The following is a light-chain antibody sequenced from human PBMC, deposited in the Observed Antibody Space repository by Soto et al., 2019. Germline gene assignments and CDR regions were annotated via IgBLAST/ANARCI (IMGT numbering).Light chain of an antibody. J-gene: IGLJ2*01. CDR1: NSDVGGYKF. CDR3: SSYASSQIVV. V-gene: IGLV2-14*03. CDR2: EVT. Sequence: QSVLTQPVSVSGSPGESITISCTGTNSDVGGYKFVSWYQQHPGNAPKLMLYEVTKLASGISDRFSGSKSGNTASLTISGLQAEDEADYFCSSYASSQIVVFGGGTKLTVL.